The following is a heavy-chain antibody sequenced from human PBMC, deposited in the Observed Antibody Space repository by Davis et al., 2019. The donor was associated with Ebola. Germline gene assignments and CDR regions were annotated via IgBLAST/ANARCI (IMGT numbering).Heavy chain of an antibody. CDR3: ARHSGGYSYGQDLDY. V-gene: IGHV5-51*01. CDR2: IYPGDSDT. Sequence: PGGSLRLSCKGSGYSFTSYWIGWVRQLPGKDLEWMGIIYPGDSDTRYSPSFQGQVTISADKSISTAYLQWSSLKASDTAMYYCARHSGGYSYGQDLDYWGQGTLVTVSS. D-gene: IGHD5-18*01. J-gene: IGHJ4*02. CDR1: GYSFTSYW.